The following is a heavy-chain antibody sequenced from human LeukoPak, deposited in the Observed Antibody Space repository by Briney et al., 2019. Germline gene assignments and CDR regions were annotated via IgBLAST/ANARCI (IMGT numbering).Heavy chain of an antibody. D-gene: IGHD5-18*01. V-gene: IGHV4-4*09. Sequence: SETLSLTCAVSVASISNYYWSWLRQAPGKGLEWIGYISTSRSTNYNPSLKSRVSISLDTSNNRFSLNLNFVTAADTAVYFCASPRTSYRYTFDYWGPGALVTVSS. CDR3: ASPRTSYRYTFDY. CDR2: ISTSRST. J-gene: IGHJ4*02. CDR1: VASISNYY.